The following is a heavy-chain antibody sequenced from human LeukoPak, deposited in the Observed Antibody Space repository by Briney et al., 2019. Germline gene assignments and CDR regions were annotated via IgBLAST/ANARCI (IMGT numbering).Heavy chain of an antibody. J-gene: IGHJ3*02. CDR3: ARDCGGGSCYGPYDAFDI. Sequence: GGSLRLSCEASGFTFSSYWMSWVRQAPGKGLEWVANIKQDGSEKNYVDSVKGRFTISRDNAKNSLYLQMNSLRAEDTAVYYCARDCGGGSCYGPYDAFDIWGQGTMVTVSS. V-gene: IGHV3-7*01. CDR1: GFTFSSYW. CDR2: IKQDGSEK. D-gene: IGHD2-15*01.